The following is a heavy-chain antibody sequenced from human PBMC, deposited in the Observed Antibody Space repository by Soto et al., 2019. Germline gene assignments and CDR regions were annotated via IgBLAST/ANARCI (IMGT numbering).Heavy chain of an antibody. CDR1: GYTFTSYA. Sequence: EASVKVSCKDSGYTFTSYAMQWVRQAPGQRLEWMGWINTGNGNTKYSQKFQGRVTITRDTSASTAYMELSSLRSEDTAVYYCAIGYYYDSSGYYYWGQGTLVTVSS. D-gene: IGHD3-22*01. CDR3: AIGYYYDSSGYYY. CDR2: INTGNGNT. J-gene: IGHJ4*02. V-gene: IGHV1-3*04.